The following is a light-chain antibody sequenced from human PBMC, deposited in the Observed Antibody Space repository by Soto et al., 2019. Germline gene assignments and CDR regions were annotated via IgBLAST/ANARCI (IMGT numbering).Light chain of an antibody. V-gene: IGKV1-27*01. Sequence: DIQMTQYPSSLSASVGHRITITCRASEDISDYLAWYQQNPGKVPKLLIYAASTLQSGVPSRFSGSGSGTDFTLTSSSLQPEDVATYYCQKYNSAPRTFGQGTKVEV. J-gene: IGKJ1*01. CDR1: EDISDY. CDR2: AAS. CDR3: QKYNSAPRT.